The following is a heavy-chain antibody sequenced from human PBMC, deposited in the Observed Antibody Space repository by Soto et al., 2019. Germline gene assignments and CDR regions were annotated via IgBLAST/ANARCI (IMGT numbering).Heavy chain of an antibody. Sequence: QLQLQESGPGLVKPSETLSLTCTVSGGSISSSSYYWGWIRQPPGKGLEWIGSIFYSGSTYYNPSLKPRLTISVDTSKNPFSLKLSSVTAADPAVYYCAGRPRLGYCSSTSCLYWFDPWGQGTLVTVSS. CDR3: AGRPRLGYCSSTSCLYWFDP. J-gene: IGHJ5*02. CDR2: IFYSGST. V-gene: IGHV4-39*01. D-gene: IGHD2-2*01. CDR1: GGSISSSSYY.